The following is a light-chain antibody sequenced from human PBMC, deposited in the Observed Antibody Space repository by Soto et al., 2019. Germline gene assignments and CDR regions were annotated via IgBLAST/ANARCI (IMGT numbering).Light chain of an antibody. V-gene: IGLV2-11*01. CDR1: SSDVGGYNY. CDR2: DVS. Sequence: QSALTQPRSVSGSPGQSVTISCTGTSSDVGGYNYVSWYLQHPGKAPKVMIYDVSKRPSGVPDRFSGSKSGNTASLTISGLQSEDEADYYCSSYTTSSTVVFGTGTKVTVL. CDR3: SSYTTSSTVV. J-gene: IGLJ1*01.